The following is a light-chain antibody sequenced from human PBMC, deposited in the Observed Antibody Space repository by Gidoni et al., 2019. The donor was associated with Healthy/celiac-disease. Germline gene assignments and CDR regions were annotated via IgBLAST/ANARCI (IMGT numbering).Light chain of an antibody. J-gene: IGLJ1*01. CDR2: GNS. CDR3: QSYDSSLSGYV. Sequence: QSVLTPPPSVSGAPGQTGTISCTGSSSNIGAGYVVHWYQQLPGTAPKLLIYGNSNRPSGVPDRFSGSKSGTSASLAITGLQAEDEADYYCQSYDSSLSGYVFGTGTKVTVL. V-gene: IGLV1-40*01. CDR1: SSNIGAGYV.